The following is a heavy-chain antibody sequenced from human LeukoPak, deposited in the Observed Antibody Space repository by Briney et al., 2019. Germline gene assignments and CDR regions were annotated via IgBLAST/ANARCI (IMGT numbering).Heavy chain of an antibody. CDR3: ARDFGDDPTGYKGWGD. Sequence: GGSLRLSCAASGFTFSSYAMSWIRQAPGKGLEWVSYISSSGSTIYYADSVKGRFTISRDNDKNSLYLQMNSLRAEDTAVYYCARDFGDDPTGYKGWGDWGQGTLVTVSS. D-gene: IGHD3-9*01. CDR1: GFTFSSYA. J-gene: IGHJ4*02. V-gene: IGHV3-11*01. CDR2: ISSSGSTI.